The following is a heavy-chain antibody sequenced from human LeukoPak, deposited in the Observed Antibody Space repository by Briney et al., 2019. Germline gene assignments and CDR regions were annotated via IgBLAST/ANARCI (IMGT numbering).Heavy chain of an antibody. Sequence: GGSLRLSCAASGFTFNSYWMNWVRRAPGKGLEWVANIKRDGSEKYYVDSVKGRFTISRDNAKNSLDLQMNSLRVEDTAVYYCARLGPASSGWPESFDYWGQGTLATVSS. D-gene: IGHD6-19*01. CDR2: IKRDGSEK. CDR1: GFTFNSYW. J-gene: IGHJ4*02. CDR3: ARLGPASSGWPESFDY. V-gene: IGHV3-7*03.